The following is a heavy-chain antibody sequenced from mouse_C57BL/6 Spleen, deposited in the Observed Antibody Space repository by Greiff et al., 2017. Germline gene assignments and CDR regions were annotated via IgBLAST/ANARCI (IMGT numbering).Heavy chain of an antibody. V-gene: IGHV5-17*01. J-gene: IGHJ1*03. D-gene: IGHD1-1*01. CDR1: GFTFSDYG. CDR2: ISSGSSTT. CDR3: ARPITTVVAPAFDV. Sequence: EVQVVESGGGLVKPGGSLKLSCAASGFTFSDYGMHWVRQAPEKGLEWVAYISSGSSTTNYADTVKGRFTISRDNAKNTLFLQMTSLRSEDTAMYYCARPITTVVAPAFDVWGTGTTVTVSS.